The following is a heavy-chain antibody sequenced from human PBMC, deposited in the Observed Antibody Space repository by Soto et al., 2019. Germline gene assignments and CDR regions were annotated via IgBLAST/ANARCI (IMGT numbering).Heavy chain of an antibody. J-gene: IGHJ6*02. Sequence: SVSNAWMNWVRQAPGKGLEWVGRIKSKTDGGTTDYAAPVKGRFTISRDDSKNTLYLQMNSLKTEDTAVYYCTTDPHYDILAGYYFPPYHYGMDVWGQGTTVTVSS. V-gene: IGHV3-15*07. CDR1: SVSNAW. D-gene: IGHD3-9*01. CDR2: IKSKTDGGTT. CDR3: TTDPHYDILAGYYFPPYHYGMDV.